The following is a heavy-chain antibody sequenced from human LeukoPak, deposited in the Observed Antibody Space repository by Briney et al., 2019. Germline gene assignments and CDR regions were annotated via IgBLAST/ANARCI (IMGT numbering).Heavy chain of an antibody. V-gene: IGHV3-53*01. CDR3: ARDQPLGD. D-gene: IGHD1-14*01. Sequence: LAGGSLRLSCAASGFTVSSNYMSWVRQAPGKGLEWVSVVYSGGSTYYADSVKGRFTISRDNSKNTLYLQMNSLRAEDTAVYYCARDQPLGDWGQGTLVTVSS. CDR1: GFTVSSNY. J-gene: IGHJ4*02. CDR2: VYSGGST.